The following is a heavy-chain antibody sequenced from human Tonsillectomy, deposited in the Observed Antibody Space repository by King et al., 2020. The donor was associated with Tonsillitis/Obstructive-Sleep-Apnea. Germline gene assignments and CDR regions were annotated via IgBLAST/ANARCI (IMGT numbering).Heavy chain of an antibody. D-gene: IGHD6-19*01. Sequence: QLQESGPGLVKPSETLSLTCTVSGDSISSYYWSWIRQPPGKGLEWIGYIYYSGSTNYNPSLKSRVTISVDTSKNQFSLKLSSVTAADTAVYYCARHVEYSCDWYYFDYWGQGTLVTVSS. V-gene: IGHV4-59*08. CDR1: GDSISSYY. CDR2: IYYSGST. J-gene: IGHJ4*02. CDR3: ARHVEYSCDWYYFDY.